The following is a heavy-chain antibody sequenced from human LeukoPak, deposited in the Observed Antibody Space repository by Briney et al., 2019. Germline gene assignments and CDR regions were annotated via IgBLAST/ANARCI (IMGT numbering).Heavy chain of an antibody. J-gene: IGHJ5*02. V-gene: IGHV1-18*01. D-gene: IGHD3-3*01. CDR2: ISAYNGNT. CDR1: GYTFTSYG. CDR3: ARDGVYLEWLFSQYNWFDP. Sequence: ASVKVSCKASGYTFTSYGISWVRQAPGQGLEWMGWISAYNGNTNYAQKLQGRLTMTTDTSTSTAYTELRSLRSDDTAVYYCARDGVYLEWLFSQYNWFDPWGQGTLVTVSS.